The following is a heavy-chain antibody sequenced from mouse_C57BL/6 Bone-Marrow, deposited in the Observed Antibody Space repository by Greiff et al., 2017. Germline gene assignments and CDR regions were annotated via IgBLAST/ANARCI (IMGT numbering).Heavy chain of an antibody. D-gene: IGHD1-1*01. CDR1: GFTFSDYY. CDR3: ARDHPRYYGSSYDAMDY. CDR2: INYDGSST. V-gene: IGHV5-16*01. J-gene: IGHJ4*01. Sequence: EVKLEESEGGLVQPGSSMKLSCTASGFTFSDYYMAWVRQVPEKGLEWVANINYDGSSTYYLDSLKSRFIISRDNAKNILYLQMSSLKSEDTATYYGARDHPRYYGSSYDAMDYWGQGTSVTVSS.